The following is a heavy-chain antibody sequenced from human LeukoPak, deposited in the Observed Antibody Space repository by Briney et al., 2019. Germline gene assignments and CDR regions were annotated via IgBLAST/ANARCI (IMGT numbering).Heavy chain of an antibody. Sequence: GSSVKVSCKASGGTFSSYAISCVRQAPGQGLEWMGGIIPIFGTANYAQKFQGRVTITTDESTSTAYMELSSLRSEDTALYYCARHNRDIVVVPAAIAWFDPWGQGTLVTVSS. V-gene: IGHV1-69*05. CDR2: IIPIFGTA. CDR3: ARHNRDIVVVPAAIAWFDP. J-gene: IGHJ5*02. D-gene: IGHD2-2*02. CDR1: GGTFSSYA.